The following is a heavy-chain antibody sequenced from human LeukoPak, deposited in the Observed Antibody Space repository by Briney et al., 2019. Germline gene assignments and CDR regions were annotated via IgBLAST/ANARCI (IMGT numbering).Heavy chain of an antibody. CDR2: ISAYNGNT. CDR1: GYTFTSYG. V-gene: IGHV1-18*04. Sequence: ASVKVSCKASGYTFTSYGISWVRQAPGQGLEWMGWISAYNGNTNYAQKLQGRVTMTTDTSTSTAYMELRSLRSDDTAVYYCARGRESYGGPNYGMDVWGKGTTVTVSS. J-gene: IGHJ6*04. D-gene: IGHD4-23*01. CDR3: ARGRESYGGPNYGMDV.